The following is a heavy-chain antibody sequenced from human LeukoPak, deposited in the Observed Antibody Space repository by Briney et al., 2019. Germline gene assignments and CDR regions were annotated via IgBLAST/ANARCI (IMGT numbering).Heavy chain of an antibody. CDR1: GFTLSSYW. Sequence: PGGSLRLSCAASGFTLSSYWMHWVRQAPGKGLVWVSRLNSGGMSYADSVKGRFTISRDSAKNTLYLQMNSLRAEDTAVYYCARDRSYSFDYWGQGTLVTVSS. J-gene: IGHJ4*02. D-gene: IGHD2-15*01. CDR2: LNSGGM. CDR3: ARDRSYSFDY. V-gene: IGHV3-74*01.